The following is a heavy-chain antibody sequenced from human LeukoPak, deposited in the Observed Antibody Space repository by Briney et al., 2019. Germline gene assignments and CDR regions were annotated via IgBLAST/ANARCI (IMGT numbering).Heavy chain of an antibody. CDR3: ARAPRGYGSGLNWFDP. D-gene: IGHD5-18*01. J-gene: IGHJ5*02. Sequence: SVKVSCKASGGTFSSYTISWVRQGPGQGLECMGRIIPILGIANYAQKFQGRVTITADKSTSTAYMELSSLRSEDTAVYYCARAPRGYGSGLNWFDPWGQGTLVTVSS. CDR2: IIPILGIA. V-gene: IGHV1-69*02. CDR1: GGTFSSYT.